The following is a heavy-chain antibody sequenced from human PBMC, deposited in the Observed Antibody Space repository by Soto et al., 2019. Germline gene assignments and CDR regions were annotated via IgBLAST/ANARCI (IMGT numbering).Heavy chain of an antibody. CDR1: GYSISSGSY. J-gene: IGHJ4*01. CDR2: IYHGGTT. D-gene: IGHD6-19*01. CDR3: PTPHVLVVAGSTFDY. Sequence: SETLSLTCSVSGYSISSGSYWGWIRQPPGKGPEWIASIYHGGTTFYNPSLKSRITISVDTSNNQFSLRLRSVTAADTAVYYCPTPHVLVVAGSTFDYWGHGTLVTVSS. V-gene: IGHV4-38-2*02.